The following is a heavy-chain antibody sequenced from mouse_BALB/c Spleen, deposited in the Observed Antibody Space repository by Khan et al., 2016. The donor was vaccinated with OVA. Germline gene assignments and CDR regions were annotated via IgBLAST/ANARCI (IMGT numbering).Heavy chain of an antibody. CDR3: ARQPYYHYYIMDY. J-gene: IGHJ4*01. D-gene: IGHD2-10*01. CDR1: GFSLTDYG. V-gene: IGHV2-6-1*01. Sequence: QVQLKQSGPGLVAPSQSLSITCTISGFSLTDYGIHWVRQPPGKGLEWLMVIWGDGTTTYNSALKSRLSISKDNSKSQVFLKMNSLQTDDTAMYFCARQPYYHYYIMDYWGQGTSVTVSS. CDR2: IWGDGTT.